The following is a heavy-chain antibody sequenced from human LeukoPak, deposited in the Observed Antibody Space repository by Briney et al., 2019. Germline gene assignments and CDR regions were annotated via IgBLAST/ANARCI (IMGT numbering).Heavy chain of an antibody. CDR1: GGSISTYY. V-gene: IGHV4-59*08. CDR3: ARGGYYYAPLDY. CDR2: MYYSGST. D-gene: IGHD3-22*01. J-gene: IGHJ4*02. Sequence: PSETLSLTCPVSGGSISTYYWSWIRQPPGKGLEWIGYMYYSGSTNYNPSLKSRVTISVDTSKNQFSLKLSSVTAADTAVYYCARGGYYYAPLDYWGQGTLVTVSS.